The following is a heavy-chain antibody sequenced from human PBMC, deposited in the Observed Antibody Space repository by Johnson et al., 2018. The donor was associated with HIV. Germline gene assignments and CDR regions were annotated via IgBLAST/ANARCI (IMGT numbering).Heavy chain of an antibody. CDR3: ARDLGWELQSDGDAFDI. CDR2: IYSGGST. V-gene: IGHV3-66*01. D-gene: IGHD1-26*01. J-gene: IGHJ3*02. CDR1: GFTLSDYY. Sequence: VQLVESGGGLVKPGGSLRLSCAASGFTLSDYYMSWVRQAPGKGLEWVSVIYSGGSTYYADSVKGRFTISRDNSKNKLYLQMNSLRAEDTAVYHCARDLGWELQSDGDAFDIWGQGTMVTVSS.